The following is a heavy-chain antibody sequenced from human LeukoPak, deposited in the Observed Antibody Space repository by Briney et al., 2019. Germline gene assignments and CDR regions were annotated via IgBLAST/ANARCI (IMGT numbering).Heavy chain of an antibody. V-gene: IGHV3-30*18. Sequence: PGGSLRLSCAASGFTFSSYGMHWVRQAPGKGLEWVAVISYDGSNKYYADSVKGRFTISRDNSKNTLYLQMNSLRAEDTAVYYCAKETYYYDSSGYCFRGLGIDYWGQGTLVTVSS. D-gene: IGHD3-22*01. CDR3: AKETYYYDSSGYCFRGLGIDY. J-gene: IGHJ4*02. CDR1: GFTFSSYG. CDR2: ISYDGSNK.